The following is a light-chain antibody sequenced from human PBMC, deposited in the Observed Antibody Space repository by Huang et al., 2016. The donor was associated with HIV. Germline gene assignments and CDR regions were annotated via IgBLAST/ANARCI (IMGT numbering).Light chain of an antibody. CDR3: QQRANWYT. V-gene: IGKV3-11*01. J-gene: IGKJ2*01. CDR2: DPF. Sequence: EIVLTQSPATLSLSPGERATLSCRASQAVGRYFSWFQQKPGQAPRLLIYDPFKRATGIPDRCSGSGSGTDFTLTITSLEPEDFAVYYCQQRANWYTFGQGTQLEIK. CDR1: QAVGRY.